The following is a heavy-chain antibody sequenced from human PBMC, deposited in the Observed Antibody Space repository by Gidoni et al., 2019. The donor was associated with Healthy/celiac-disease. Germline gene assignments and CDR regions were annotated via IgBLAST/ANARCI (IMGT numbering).Heavy chain of an antibody. V-gene: IGHV3-9*01. D-gene: IGHD2-2*01. Sequence: EVQLVESGGGLVQPGRSLRLSCAASAFTFDDYAMHWVRQAPGKGLEWVSGISWKSGSIGYADSVKGRFTISRDNAKNSLYLQMNSLRAEDTALYYCARVPAAHYYYYYYMDVWGKGTTVTVSS. CDR3: ARVPAAHYYYYYYMDV. J-gene: IGHJ6*03. CDR2: ISWKSGSI. CDR1: AFTFDDYA.